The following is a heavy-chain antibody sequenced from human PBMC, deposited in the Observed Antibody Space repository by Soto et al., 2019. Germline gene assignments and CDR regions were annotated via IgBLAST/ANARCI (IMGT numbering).Heavy chain of an antibody. D-gene: IGHD2-15*01. CDR3: TSHSPEDMIRK. Sequence: EVQLVESGGGLVQPGGSLKLSCVASGYTFSGSSMHWVRQASGKGLEWVGRIRNKANGYATAYGASVNGRFTISGDDSNNTAYLQMNSLKTEDTAVYYCTSHSPEDMIRKWGQGTLVTVSS. CDR1: GYTFSGSS. J-gene: IGHJ4*02. V-gene: IGHV3-73*02. CDR2: IRNKANGYAT.